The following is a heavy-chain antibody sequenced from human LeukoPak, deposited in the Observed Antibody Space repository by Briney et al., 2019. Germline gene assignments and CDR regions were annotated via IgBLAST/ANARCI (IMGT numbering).Heavy chain of an antibody. CDR3: AREESEGFDY. J-gene: IGHJ4*02. D-gene: IGHD1-14*01. V-gene: IGHV3-21*01. CDR2: IGTSSSSI. Sequence: GGSLRLSCAASGFTFSTYPMNWLRQAPGKGLEWVSSIGTSSSSIYYVDSLKGRFTISRDNAKNSLYLQMNSLRAEDTAVYYCAREESEGFDYWGQGTLVTVSS. CDR1: GFTFSTYP.